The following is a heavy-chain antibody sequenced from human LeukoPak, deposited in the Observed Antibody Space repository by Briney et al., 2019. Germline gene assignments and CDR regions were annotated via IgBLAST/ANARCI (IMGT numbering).Heavy chain of an antibody. J-gene: IGHJ1*01. Sequence: GGSLRLSCAASGFTFSSYWMHGVRQAPGKGLVCVSRSKSDGKTNYADSVKGRFTISRDNGKNTVSLQMNSLRAEDTGVYYCARAPSDIGGYYPEYFRHWGQGTLVTVSS. CDR1: GFTFSSYW. D-gene: IGHD3-22*01. V-gene: IGHV3-74*01. CDR2: SKSDGKT. CDR3: ARAPSDIGGYYPEYFRH.